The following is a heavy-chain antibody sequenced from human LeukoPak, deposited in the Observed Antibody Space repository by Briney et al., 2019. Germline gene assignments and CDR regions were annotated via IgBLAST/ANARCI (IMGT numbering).Heavy chain of an antibody. CDR3: ARGRGGDCYSCWFDP. Sequence: GGSLRLSCAASGFTFSSYWMSWVRQAPGKGLEWVANIKQDGSEKYSVDSVKGRFTISRDNAKNSLYLQMNSLRAEDTAVYYRARGRGGDCYSCWFDPWGQGTLVTVSS. J-gene: IGHJ5*02. D-gene: IGHD2-21*02. V-gene: IGHV3-7*01. CDR1: GFTFSSYW. CDR2: IKQDGSEK.